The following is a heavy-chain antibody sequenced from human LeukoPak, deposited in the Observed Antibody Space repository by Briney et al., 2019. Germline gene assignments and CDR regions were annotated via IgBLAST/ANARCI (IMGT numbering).Heavy chain of an antibody. V-gene: IGHV3-20*04. CDR1: GFTVSSNE. J-gene: IGHJ4*02. Sequence: GGSLRLSCAASGFTVSSNEMSWVRQAPGKGLEWVSGINWNGGSTGYADSVEGRFTISRDNAKNSQYLQMNSLRVEDTALYYCARAQTYGDSRLLLDYWGQGTLVTVSS. CDR2: INWNGGST. D-gene: IGHD4-17*01. CDR3: ARAQTYGDSRLLLDY.